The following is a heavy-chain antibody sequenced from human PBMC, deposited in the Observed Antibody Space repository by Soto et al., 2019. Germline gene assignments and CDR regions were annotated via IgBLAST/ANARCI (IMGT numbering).Heavy chain of an antibody. CDR1: GFDFRVTC. Sequence: PGGSLRLSCAASGFDFRVTCMSWIRQAPGKGLEWVSHMCNSRDDIKYADFVKGRFTISRDNAKNSLYLQMNSLRAEDTAVYYCARDWGSGSCFDYWGRGILVTVSS. CDR3: ARDWGSGSCFDY. J-gene: IGHJ4*02. D-gene: IGHD3-10*01. CDR2: MCNSRDDI. V-gene: IGHV3-11*06.